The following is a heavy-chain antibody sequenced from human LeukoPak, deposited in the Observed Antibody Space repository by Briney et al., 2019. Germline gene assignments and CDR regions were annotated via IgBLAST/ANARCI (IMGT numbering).Heavy chain of an antibody. CDR3: ARVFSDSSGYYSYYFDY. V-gene: IGHV4-4*02. CDR1: GGSISSSNW. Sequence: SETLSLTCAVSGGSISSSNWWSWVRQPPGKGLEWIGEIYHSGSTNYNPSLKSRVTISVDKSKNQFSLKLSSVTAADTAVYYCARVFSDSSGYYSYYFDYWGQGTLVTVSS. D-gene: IGHD3-22*01. J-gene: IGHJ4*02. CDR2: IYHSGST.